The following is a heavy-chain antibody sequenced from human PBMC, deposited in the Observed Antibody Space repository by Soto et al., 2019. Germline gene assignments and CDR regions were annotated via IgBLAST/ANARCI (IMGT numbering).Heavy chain of an antibody. V-gene: IGHV3-74*01. CDR2: INHDGSKT. J-gene: IGHJ4*02. Sequence: HPGRSLKLSCAASQFSFSSYWMHWVRQFPGKGPAWVSRINHDGSKTEYADSVKGRFTISRDNTNNTLYLQMNSLRVEDTAMYYCVREPWGFSGTWYDYWGQGTLVTVSS. D-gene: IGHD6-13*01. CDR1: QFSFSSYW. CDR3: VREPWGFSGTWYDY.